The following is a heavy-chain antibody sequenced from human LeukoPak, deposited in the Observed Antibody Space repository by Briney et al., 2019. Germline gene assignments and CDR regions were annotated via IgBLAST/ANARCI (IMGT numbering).Heavy chain of an antibody. CDR2: ISGSGGST. CDR3: AKALRVYYYYYMDV. J-gene: IGHJ6*03. Sequence: GGSLRLSCAASGFTFSSYAMSWVRQAPGKGLEWVSAISGSGGSTYYADSVKGRFTISRDNSKNTLYLQMNSLIAEDTAVYYCAKALRVYYYYYMDVWGKGTTVTVSS. V-gene: IGHV3-23*01. CDR1: GFTFSSYA.